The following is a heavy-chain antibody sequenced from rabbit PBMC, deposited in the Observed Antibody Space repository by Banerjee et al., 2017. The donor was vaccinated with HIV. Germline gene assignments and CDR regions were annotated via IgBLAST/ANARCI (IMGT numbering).Heavy chain of an antibody. Sequence: LEESGGDLVKPEGSLTLTCTASGFSFSSNYWVCWVRQAPGKGLEWIGCIGGGSSGITYYASWAKGRFTISKTSSTTVTLQMTSLTAADTASYFCARDLAGVIGWNFNLWGPGTLVTVS. CDR3: ARDLAGVIGWNFNL. J-gene: IGHJ4*01. V-gene: IGHV1S45*01. D-gene: IGHD4-1*01. CDR1: GFSFSSNYW. CDR2: IGGGSSGIT.